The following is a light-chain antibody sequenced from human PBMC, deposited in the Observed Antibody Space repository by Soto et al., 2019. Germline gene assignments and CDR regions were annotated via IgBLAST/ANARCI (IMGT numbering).Light chain of an antibody. CDR3: QQYDNLPPLT. V-gene: IGKV1-33*01. J-gene: IGKJ3*01. CDR1: QDISNY. CDR2: DAS. Sequence: DIQMPQSPSSLSASVGDRVTITCQASQDISNYLNWYQQKPGKAPKLLIYDASNLEIGVPSRFSGSRSGTYFTFTISSMQTEDIATSYCQQYDNLPPLTFGPGTKLYI.